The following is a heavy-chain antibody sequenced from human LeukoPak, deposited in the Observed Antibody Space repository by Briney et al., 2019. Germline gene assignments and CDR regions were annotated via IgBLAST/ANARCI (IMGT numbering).Heavy chain of an antibody. Sequence: PSETLSLTCAVYGGSFSRYYYNWLRQSPGKGLEWIGEISHTGDTNYSPSLMSRVTISIDTSKSQFSLNLSSVTAAGTAVYFCARERYNSTGYVDSWGQGTLVTVSS. J-gene: IGHJ4*02. CDR1: GGSFSRYY. D-gene: IGHD3-22*01. CDR2: ISHTGDT. V-gene: IGHV4-34*01. CDR3: ARERYNSTGYVDS.